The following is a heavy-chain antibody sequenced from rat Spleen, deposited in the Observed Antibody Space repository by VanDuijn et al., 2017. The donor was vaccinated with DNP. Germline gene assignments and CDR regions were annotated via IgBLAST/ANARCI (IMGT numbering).Heavy chain of an antibody. D-gene: IGHD1-5*01. CDR3: ATQGQLGITWFAY. Sequence: EVQLQESGPGLVKPSQSLSLTCSVTGYSITSSYRWNWIRKFPGNKLEWMGYINSAGSTNYNPSLKSRISITRDTSKNQFFLQVNSVTTEDTATYYCATQGQLGITWFAYWGQGTLVTVSS. CDR1: GYSITSSYR. V-gene: IGHV3-3*01. J-gene: IGHJ3*01. CDR2: INSAGST.